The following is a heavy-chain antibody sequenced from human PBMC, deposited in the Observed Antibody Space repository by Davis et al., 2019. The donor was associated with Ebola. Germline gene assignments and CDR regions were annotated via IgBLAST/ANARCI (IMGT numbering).Heavy chain of an antibody. Sequence: GESLKISCAASGFTFTNCAMHWVRQAPGKGLEWVAVISYDGSSKYSADSVKGRFTISRDNSKNTLYLQMNSLRAEDTAVYYYARDHSGSHYGAYYFDFWGQGTLVTVSS. V-gene: IGHV3-30-3*01. CDR2: ISYDGSSK. J-gene: IGHJ4*02. D-gene: IGHD1-26*01. CDR1: GFTFTNCA. CDR3: ARDHSGSHYGAYYFDF.